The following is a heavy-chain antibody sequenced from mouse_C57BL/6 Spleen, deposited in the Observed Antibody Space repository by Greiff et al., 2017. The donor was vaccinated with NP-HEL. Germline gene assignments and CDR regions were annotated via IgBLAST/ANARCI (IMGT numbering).Heavy chain of an antibody. D-gene: IGHD1-1*01. CDR2: ISSGGSYT. V-gene: IGHV5-6*01. CDR3: ARHEHYYGSSYVWYFDV. J-gene: IGHJ1*03. Sequence: EVQLVESGGDLVKPGGSLKLSCAASGFTFSSYGMSWVRQTPDKRLEWVATISSGGSYTYYPDSVKGRFTISRDNAKNTLYLQMSSLKSEDTAMYYCARHEHYYGSSYVWYFDVWGTGTTVTVSS. CDR1: GFTFSSYG.